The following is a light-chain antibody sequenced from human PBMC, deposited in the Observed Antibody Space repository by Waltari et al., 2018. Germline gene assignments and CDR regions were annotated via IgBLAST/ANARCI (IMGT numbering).Light chain of an antibody. CDR2: QDN. CDR1: KLGDKY. J-gene: IGLJ2*01. CDR3: QAWDTSTVV. V-gene: IGLV3-1*01. Sequence: SYEVTQPPSVSVSPGQTASITCSGDKLGDKYVCWYQQKPGQSPVVVIYQDNKRPSGSPERFSGSNSGNTATLTISGTQAMDEADYYCQAWDTSTVVFGGGTKLTVL.